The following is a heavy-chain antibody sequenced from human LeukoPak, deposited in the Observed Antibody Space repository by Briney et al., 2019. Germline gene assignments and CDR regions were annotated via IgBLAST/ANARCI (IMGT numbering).Heavy chain of an antibody. Sequence: PGGSLRLSCAASGFSFSSYLMSWVRQAPGKGLEWVSVIYSGGSTYYADSVKGRFTISRDNSKNTLYLQMNSLRAEDTAVYYCARDQADLRAFDIWGQGTMVTVSS. D-gene: IGHD6-13*01. CDR2: IYSGGST. CDR3: ARDQADLRAFDI. CDR1: GFSFSSYL. V-gene: IGHV3-53*01. J-gene: IGHJ3*02.